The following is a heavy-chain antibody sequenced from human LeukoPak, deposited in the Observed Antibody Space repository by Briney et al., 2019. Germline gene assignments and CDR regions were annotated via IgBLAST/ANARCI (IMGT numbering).Heavy chain of an antibody. D-gene: IGHD3-22*01. J-gene: IGHJ6*03. Sequence: GASVKVSCKASGYTFTAYYIHWVRQAPGQGLEWVGWINPNNGGTNYAQKFQGRVTMTGDTSISTSYMELSGLRSNDTAVYYCARADDSSGYWDYYYMDVWGKGTTVTVSS. V-gene: IGHV1-2*02. CDR3: ARADDSSGYWDYYYMDV. CDR1: GYTFTAYY. CDR2: INPNNGGT.